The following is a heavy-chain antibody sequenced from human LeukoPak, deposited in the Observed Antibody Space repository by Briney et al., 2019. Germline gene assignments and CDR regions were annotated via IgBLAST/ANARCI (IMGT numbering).Heavy chain of an antibody. CDR3: ARGTSGARYYYYGMDV. J-gene: IGHJ6*04. D-gene: IGHD2-8*02. CDR1: GGSFSGYY. CDR2: INHSGST. V-gene: IGHV4-34*01. Sequence: SETLSLTGAVYGGSFSGYYWSWIRQPPGKGLEWIGEINHSGSTNYNPSLKSRVTISVDTSKNQFSLKLSSVTAADTAVYYCARGTSGARYYYYGMDVWGKGTTVTVSS.